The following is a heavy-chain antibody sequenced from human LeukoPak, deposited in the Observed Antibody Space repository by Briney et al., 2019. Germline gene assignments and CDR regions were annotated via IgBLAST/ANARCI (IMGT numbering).Heavy chain of an antibody. CDR3: ARSFRLYSKVRHLDYYYYMDV. J-gene: IGHJ6*03. CDR2: ISAYNGHT. D-gene: IGHD4-11*01. V-gene: IGHV1-18*01. Sequence: GASVKVSCKASDYTFSRHGISWVRQAPGQGLEWMGWISAYNGHTNYAQKLQGRVTMTTDTSTTTAYMELRSLRSDDTAVYYCARSFRLYSKVRHLDYYYYMDVWGKGTTVTVSS. CDR1: DYTFSRHG.